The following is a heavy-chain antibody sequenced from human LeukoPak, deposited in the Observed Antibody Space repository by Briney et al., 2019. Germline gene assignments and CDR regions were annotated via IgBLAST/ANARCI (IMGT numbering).Heavy chain of an antibody. Sequence: GGSLRLSCAASGFTFSSYGMSWVRQAPGKGLEWVSAISGSGDSTHSADSVEGRFTISRDNSKNTLYLQLNSLRAEDTAIYYCAKDHVDWGSSFDCWGQGTLVTASS. J-gene: IGHJ4*02. D-gene: IGHD3/OR15-3a*01. CDR2: ISGSGDST. CDR3: AKDHVDWGSSFDC. V-gene: IGHV3-23*01. CDR1: GFTFSSYG.